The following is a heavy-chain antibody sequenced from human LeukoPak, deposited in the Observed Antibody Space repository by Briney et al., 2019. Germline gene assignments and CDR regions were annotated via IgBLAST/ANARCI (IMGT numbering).Heavy chain of an antibody. CDR1: GDSISINYN. J-gene: IGHJ4*02. Sequence: PSETLSLTCTVSGDSISINYNWGWIRQPPGKGLEWIGSIFYSGATYYSPSLKSQVTISVDTSKNQFSLKLSSMTAADTAVYYCVRHRQWLLFPDYWGQGTLVTVSS. V-gene: IGHV4-39*01. D-gene: IGHD6-19*01. CDR3: VRHRQWLLFPDY. CDR2: IFYSGAT.